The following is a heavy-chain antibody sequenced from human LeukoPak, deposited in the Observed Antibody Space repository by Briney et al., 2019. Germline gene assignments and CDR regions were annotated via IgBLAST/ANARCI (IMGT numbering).Heavy chain of an antibody. CDR2: ISGSGGNT. Sequence: GGSLRLSCAASGFTFSNYAMSWVRQAPGKGLEWISEISGSGGNTYYADSVKGRFTVSRDNSKNTLYLQMDSLRAEDTAIYYCVPRHCSSITCYAGLDYWGQGTLVTVSS. V-gene: IGHV3-23*01. CDR1: GFTFSNYA. D-gene: IGHD2-2*01. J-gene: IGHJ4*02. CDR3: VPRHCSSITCYAGLDY.